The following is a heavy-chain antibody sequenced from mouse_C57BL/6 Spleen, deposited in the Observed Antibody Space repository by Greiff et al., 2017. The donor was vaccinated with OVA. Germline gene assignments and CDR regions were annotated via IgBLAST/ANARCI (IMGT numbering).Heavy chain of an antibody. CDR3: ARYSNSPSDY. CDR1: GFTFSSYG. CDR2: ISSGGSYT. V-gene: IGHV5-6*01. Sequence: EVKLQESGGDLVKPGGSLKLSCAASGFTFSSYGMSWVRQTPDKRLEWVATISSGGSYTYYPDSVKGRFTISRDNAKNTLYLQMSSLKSEDTAMYYCARYSNSPSDYWGQGTTLTVSS. J-gene: IGHJ2*01. D-gene: IGHD2-5*01.